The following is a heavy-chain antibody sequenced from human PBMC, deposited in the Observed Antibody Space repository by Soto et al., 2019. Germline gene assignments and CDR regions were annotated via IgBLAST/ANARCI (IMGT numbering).Heavy chain of an antibody. CDR1: GGSVSSGSYY. J-gene: IGHJ4*02. Sequence: QVQLQESGPGLVKPSETLSLTCTVSGGSVSSGSYYWSWIRQPPGKGLEWIGYIYYSGSTNYNPSLMSRVTISVDTSKNQFSLKLSSVTAADTAVYYCARLSRGAEYWGQGTLVTVSS. D-gene: IGHD3-16*02. CDR3: ARLSRGAEY. V-gene: IGHV4-61*01. CDR2: IYYSGST.